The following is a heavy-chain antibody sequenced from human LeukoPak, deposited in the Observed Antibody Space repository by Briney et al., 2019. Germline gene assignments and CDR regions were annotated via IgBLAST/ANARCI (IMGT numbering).Heavy chain of an antibody. D-gene: IGHD3-10*01. V-gene: IGHV3-53*01. CDR2: IYSGGST. J-gene: IGHJ4*02. CDR3: AKGFGELLSSDRRFDY. CDR1: GFTVSSKY. Sequence: GGSLRLSCAASGFTVSSKYMSWVRQAPGKGLEWVSFIYSGGSTYYADSVKGRFTISRDNSKNTLYLQMNSLRAEDTAVYYCAKGFGELLSSDRRFDYWGQGTLVTVSS.